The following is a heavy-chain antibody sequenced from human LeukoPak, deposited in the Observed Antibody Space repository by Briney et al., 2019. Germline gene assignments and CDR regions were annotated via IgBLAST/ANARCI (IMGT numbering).Heavy chain of an antibody. CDR1: GGSISSYY. D-gene: IGHD3-10*01. CDR3: ARAMGGLDAFDI. V-gene: IGHV4-59*01. CDR2: IYYSGST. Sequence: PSETLSLTCAVYGGSISSYYWSWIRQPPGKGLEWIGYIYYSGSTNYNPSLKSRVTISVDTSKNQFSLELSSVTAADTAVYYCARAMGGLDAFDIWGQGTMVTVSS. J-gene: IGHJ3*02.